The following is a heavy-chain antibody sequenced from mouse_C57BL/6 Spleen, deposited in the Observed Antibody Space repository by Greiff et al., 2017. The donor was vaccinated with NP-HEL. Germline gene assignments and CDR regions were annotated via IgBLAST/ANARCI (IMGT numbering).Heavy chain of an antibody. CDR1: GYAFTNYL. CDR2: INPGSGGT. J-gene: IGHJ3*01. D-gene: IGHD3-2*02. CDR3: ARAEQLRRGFAY. V-gene: IGHV1-54*01. Sequence: VQLQQSGAELVRPGTSVKVSCKASGYAFTNYLIEWVKQRPGQGLEWIGVINPGSGGTNYNEKFKGKATLTADKSSSTAYMQLSSLTSEDSAVDFCARAEQLRRGFAYWGQGTLVTVSA.